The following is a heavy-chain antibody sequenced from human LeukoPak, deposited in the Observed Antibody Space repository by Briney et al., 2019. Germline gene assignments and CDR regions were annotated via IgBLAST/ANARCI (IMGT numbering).Heavy chain of an antibody. CDR1: GYTFTSYA. CDR2: INTNTGNP. J-gene: IGHJ6*02. D-gene: IGHD3-22*01. CDR3: ARAGGADYYDSSGYYRPYYYYGMDV. Sequence: ASVKVSCKASGYTFTSYAMNWARQAPGQGLEWMEWINTNTGNPTYAQGFTGRFVFSLDTSVSTAYLQISSLKAEDTAVYYCARAGGADYYDSSGYYRPYYYYGMDVWGQGTTVTVSS. V-gene: IGHV7-4-1*02.